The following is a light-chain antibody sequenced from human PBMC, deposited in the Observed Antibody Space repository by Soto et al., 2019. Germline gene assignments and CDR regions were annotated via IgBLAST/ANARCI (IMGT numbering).Light chain of an antibody. CDR3: QQYGSSPGT. J-gene: IGKJ1*01. Sequence: EIVLTQSPGTLSLSPEERATLSCRASQSVSSSYLAWYQQKPGQAPRLLIYGASSRATGIPDRFSGSGSGTDFTLTISRLEPEDFAVYYCQQYGSSPGTFGQGTKVDI. V-gene: IGKV3-20*01. CDR1: QSVSSSY. CDR2: GAS.